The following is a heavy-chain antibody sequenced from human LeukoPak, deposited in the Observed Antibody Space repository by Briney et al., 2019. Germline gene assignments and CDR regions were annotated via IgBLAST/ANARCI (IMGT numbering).Heavy chain of an antibody. V-gene: IGHV6-1*01. J-gene: IGHJ5*02. D-gene: IGHD2-2*01. CDR1: GDSVSSNSVT. CDR2: TYYRSTWYN. Sequence: SQTLSLTCAISGDSVSSNSVTWNWIRQSPSRGLEWLGRTYYRSTWYNDYAVSVRGRITVNPDTSKNQFSLHLDSVAPEDTAVYYCARRLTQYDCFDPWGQGILVTVSS. CDR3: ARRLTQYDCFDP.